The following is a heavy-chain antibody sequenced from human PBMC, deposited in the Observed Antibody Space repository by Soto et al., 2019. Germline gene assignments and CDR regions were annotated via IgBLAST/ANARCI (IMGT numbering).Heavy chain of an antibody. CDR1: GGSISSYS. CDR2: IYYSGST. Sequence: KPSETRSLTCTVSGGSISSYSWSWIRQPPGKGLEWIGYIYYSGSTNYNPSLKSRVTISVDTSKNQFSLKLSSVTAADTAVYYCARVGYCSGGSCFYFDYWGQGTLGTVSS. D-gene: IGHD2-15*01. CDR3: ARVGYCSGGSCFYFDY. V-gene: IGHV4-59*01. J-gene: IGHJ4*02.